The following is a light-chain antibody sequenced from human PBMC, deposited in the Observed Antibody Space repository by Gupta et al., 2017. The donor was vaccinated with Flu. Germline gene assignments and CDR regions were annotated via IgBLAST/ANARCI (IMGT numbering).Light chain of an antibody. Sequence: EIVLTQSPATLSVSPGERVSLSCRASQNVNSNLAWYQQKPGQPPRLLTYGASTRATGVPARFSGTGSGTDFTLTVSSRQSEDSAVYFCQLSNVWPLLTFGGGT. J-gene: IGKJ4*01. CDR3: QLSNVWPLLT. CDR2: GAS. V-gene: IGKV3-15*01. CDR1: QNVNSN.